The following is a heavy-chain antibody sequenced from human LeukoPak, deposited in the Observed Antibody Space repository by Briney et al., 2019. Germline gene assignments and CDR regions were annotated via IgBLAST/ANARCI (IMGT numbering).Heavy chain of an antibody. CDR1: GGTFSSYA. CDR3: ARGGIMITFGGRTRDAFDI. V-gene: IGHV1-69*05. J-gene: IGHJ3*02. Sequence: ASVKVSCKASGGTFSSYAINWVRQAPGQGLEYMGGIIPIFGTTSYAQKFQGRVTMTRDMSTSTVYMELSSLRSEDTAVYYCARGGIMITFGGRTRDAFDIWGQGTMVTVSS. CDR2: IIPIFGTT. D-gene: IGHD3-16*01.